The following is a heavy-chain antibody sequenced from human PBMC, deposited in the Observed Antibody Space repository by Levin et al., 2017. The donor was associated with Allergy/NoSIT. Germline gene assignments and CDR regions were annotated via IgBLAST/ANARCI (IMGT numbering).Heavy chain of an antibody. V-gene: IGHV3-23*01. CDR3: ATGYSSSYYSLVY. CDR2: ISRTGSRT. CDR1: GFTFSTNG. Sequence: AGGSLRLSCAVSGFTFSTNGMTWVRQAPGKGLEWVSSISRTGSRTYYADFVKGRFTISRDNSKNTLSLQMNSLRAEDTAVYYCATGYSSSYYSLVYWGQGTLVTVSS. J-gene: IGHJ4*02. D-gene: IGHD1-26*01.